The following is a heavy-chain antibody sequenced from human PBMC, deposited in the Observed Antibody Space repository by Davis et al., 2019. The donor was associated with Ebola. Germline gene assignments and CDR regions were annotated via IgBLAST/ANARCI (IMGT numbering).Heavy chain of an antibody. D-gene: IGHD6-19*01. CDR3: TRLQSSGWNGGY. Sequence: GESLMISCAASWFTFSGSAMHWVRQASGEGLEWVGRIRSKANSYATAYAASVKGRFTISRDDSKNTAYLQMNSLKTEDTAVYYCTRLQSSGWNGGYWGQGTLVTVSS. CDR1: WFTFSGSA. J-gene: IGHJ4*02. CDR2: IRSKANSYAT. V-gene: IGHV3-73*01.